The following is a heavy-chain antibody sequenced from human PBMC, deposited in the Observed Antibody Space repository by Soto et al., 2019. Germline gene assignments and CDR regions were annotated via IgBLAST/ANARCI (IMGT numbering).Heavy chain of an antibody. CDR2: IKQDGSEK. Sequence: GGALRPSGPASGFTCSCHWMNWVLKAPGKGLEWVANIKQDGSEKYYVDSVKGRFTISRDNTKNSLYLQMNSLRAEDTAVYYCAREQLQVVIPDYWGQGTLVTVSS. V-gene: IGHV3-7*01. CDR3: AREQLQVVIPDY. CDR1: GFTCSCHW. J-gene: IGHJ4*02. D-gene: IGHD6-13*01.